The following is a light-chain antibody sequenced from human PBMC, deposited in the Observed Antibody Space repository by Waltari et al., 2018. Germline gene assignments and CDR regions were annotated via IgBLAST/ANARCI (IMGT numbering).Light chain of an antibody. Sequence: DIVLTQSPDTLSLSPGDRVTLSCRASQSVNSKYSAWYQQKPGQAPMLLIYGTSSRATGIPDRFSGSGSGTDFSLTISRLEPEDFAVYYCQQYGNSPLFGGGTKLEI. V-gene: IGKV3-20*01. CDR1: QSVNSKY. J-gene: IGKJ4*01. CDR3: QQYGNSPL. CDR2: GTS.